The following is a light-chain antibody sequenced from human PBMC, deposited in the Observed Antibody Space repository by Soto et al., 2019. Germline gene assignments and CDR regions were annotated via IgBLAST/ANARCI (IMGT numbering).Light chain of an antibody. CDR2: RAS. CDR1: QSVRSN. V-gene: IGKV3-15*01. J-gene: IGKJ1*01. Sequence: EIVITQSPATVSVSPGERATLSCRASQSVRSNLAWYQQKPGQAPRLLIYRASTRATGVPARFSGSGSGTEFTLTISSLQSEDFASYYCQQYNNLPPWTFGQGTKVYIK. CDR3: QQYNNLPPWT.